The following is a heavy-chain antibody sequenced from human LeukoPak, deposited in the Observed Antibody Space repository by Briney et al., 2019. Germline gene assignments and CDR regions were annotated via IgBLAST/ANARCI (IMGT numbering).Heavy chain of an antibody. CDR2: IDWNDDK. J-gene: IGHJ4*02. V-gene: IGHV2-70*11. D-gene: IGHD2-15*01. CDR1: GFSLSTSGMC. Sequence: SGPAPVKPTQTLTLTCTFSGFSLSTSGMCVSWIRRPPGKALEWLARIDWNDDKYYSTSLKTRLTISKGTSKNQVVLTMTNMDPVDTGTYYCARIRGSSCSGPLGNWGQGTLVTVSS. CDR3: ARIRGSSCSGPLGN.